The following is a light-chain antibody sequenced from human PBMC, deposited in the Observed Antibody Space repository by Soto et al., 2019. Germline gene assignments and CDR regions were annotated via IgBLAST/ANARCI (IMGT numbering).Light chain of an antibody. V-gene: IGKV3-11*01. CDR2: DAS. Sequence: EFVLTQSPATLSLSPVERTTLSCTASQIVSSYLAWYQQKPGQAPRLLIYDASTRATGIPARFSGTGSGTDFTLTISSLEPEDFAVYYCQQHNQLPITFGQGTRLEI. CDR1: QIVSSY. CDR3: QQHNQLPIT. J-gene: IGKJ5*01.